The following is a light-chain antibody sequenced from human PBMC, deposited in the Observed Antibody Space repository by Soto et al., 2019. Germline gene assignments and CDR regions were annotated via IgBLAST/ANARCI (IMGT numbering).Light chain of an antibody. CDR1: NSNIGSNT. Sequence: QSVLTQPPSASGTPGQRVTISCSGSNSNIGSNTVNWYQQLPGTAPKLLIYYDKLRPSGVPDRISGSKSGTSASLAISGLQSDDEADYYCAAWDDSLNGRVFGTGTKLTVL. CDR2: YDK. J-gene: IGLJ1*01. CDR3: AAWDDSLNGRV. V-gene: IGLV1-44*01.